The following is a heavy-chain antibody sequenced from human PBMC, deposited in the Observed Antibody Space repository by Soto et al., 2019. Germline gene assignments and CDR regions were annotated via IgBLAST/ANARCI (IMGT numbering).Heavy chain of an antibody. Sequence: VASVKVSCKASGGTFSSYAISWVRQAPGQGLEWMGGIIPIFGTANYAQKFQGRVTITADESTSTAYMELSSLRSEDTAVYYCARDLEDIVVVPAGGYYYYGMDVWGQGTTVTVSS. D-gene: IGHD2-2*01. J-gene: IGHJ6*02. V-gene: IGHV1-69*13. CDR3: ARDLEDIVVVPAGGYYYYGMDV. CDR2: IIPIFGTA. CDR1: GGTFSSYA.